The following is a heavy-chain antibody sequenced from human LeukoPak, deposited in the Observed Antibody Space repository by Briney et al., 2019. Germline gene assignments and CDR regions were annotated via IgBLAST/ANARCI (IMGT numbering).Heavy chain of an antibody. V-gene: IGHV4-38-2*02. Sequence: PSETLSFTCTVSSYSISSGYYWGWIRQPPGKGLEWIGSIYHSGSTYYNPSLKSRVTISVDTSKNQFSLKLSSVTAADTAVYYWARHPHSYGFLASPFDYWGQGTLVTVSS. J-gene: IGHJ4*02. CDR1: SYSISSGYY. CDR2: IYHSGST. CDR3: ARHPHSYGFLASPFDY. D-gene: IGHD5-18*01.